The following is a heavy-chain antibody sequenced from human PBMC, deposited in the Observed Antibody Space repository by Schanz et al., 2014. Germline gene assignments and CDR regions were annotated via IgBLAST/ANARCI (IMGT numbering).Heavy chain of an antibody. CDR3: AKGRFGELSAFDI. J-gene: IGHJ3*02. D-gene: IGHD3-10*01. Sequence: EVQLLESGGGLVQPGGSLRLSCSASGFTFSIYAMHWVRQAPGKGLEWVSGISGSGASTYYADSVKGRFTISRDNSKNTLYLQMNSLRAEDTAVYYCAKGRFGELSAFDIWGQGTMVTVSS. CDR2: ISGSGAST. V-gene: IGHV3-23*01. CDR1: GFTFSIYA.